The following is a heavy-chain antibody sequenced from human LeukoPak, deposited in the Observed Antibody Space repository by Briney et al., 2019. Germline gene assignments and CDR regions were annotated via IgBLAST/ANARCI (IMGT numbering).Heavy chain of an antibody. J-gene: IGHJ4*02. D-gene: IGHD3-10*01. V-gene: IGHV1-18*04. CDR3: ARSHRYYGSGSYSTIDS. CDR2: ISVYTGNT. CDR1: GYTFTSYG. Sequence: ASVKVSCKASGYTFTSYGISWVRQATGQGLEWMGWISVYTGNTNYAQKFQGRVAMTTDTSTSTAYMELRRLRSDDTAIYYCARSHRYYGSGSYSTIDSWGQGTLVTVSS.